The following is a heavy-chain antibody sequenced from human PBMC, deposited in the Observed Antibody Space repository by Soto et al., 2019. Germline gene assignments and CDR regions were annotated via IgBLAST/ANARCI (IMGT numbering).Heavy chain of an antibody. J-gene: IGHJ4*02. CDR2: ISYDGSNK. CDR3: AKDPPGRVGSF. CDR1: GFTFSSYG. D-gene: IGHD6-13*01. Sequence: PGGSLRLSCAASGFTFSSYGMHWVRQAPGKGLEWVAVISYDGSNKYYADSVKGRFTISRDNSKNTLYLQMNSLRAEDTAVYYCAKDPPGRVGSFWGQGTLVTVS. V-gene: IGHV3-30*18.